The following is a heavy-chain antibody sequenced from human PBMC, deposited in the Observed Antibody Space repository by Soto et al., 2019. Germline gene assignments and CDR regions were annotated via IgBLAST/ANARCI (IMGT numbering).Heavy chain of an antibody. J-gene: IGHJ5*02. CDR1: GDSVSSNSAA. D-gene: IGHD6-13*01. V-gene: IGHV6-1*01. Sequence: SQTLSLTCAIPGDSVSSNSAAWNWIRQSPSRGLEWLGRTYYRSKWYNDYAVSVKSRITRNPDTSKNQFSLQLNSLTPEDTAVYYCAREAAAGLFGYRWFGPWGQGALVTVSS. CDR2: TYYRSKWYN. CDR3: AREAAAGLFGYRWFGP.